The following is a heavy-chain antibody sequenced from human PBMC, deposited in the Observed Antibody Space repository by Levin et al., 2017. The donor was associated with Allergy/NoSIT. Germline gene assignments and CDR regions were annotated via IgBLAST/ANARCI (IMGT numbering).Heavy chain of an antibody. CDR3: ARRVRGGAPGY. CDR2: IYYSGST. Sequence: SQTLSLTCTVSGGSISSSSYYWGWIRQPPGKGLEWIGSIYYSGSTYYNPSLKSRVTISVDTSKNQFSLKLSSVTAADTAMYYCARRVRGGAPGYWGQGTLVTVSS. CDR1: GGSISSSSYY. V-gene: IGHV4-39*01. J-gene: IGHJ4*02. D-gene: IGHD1-26*01.